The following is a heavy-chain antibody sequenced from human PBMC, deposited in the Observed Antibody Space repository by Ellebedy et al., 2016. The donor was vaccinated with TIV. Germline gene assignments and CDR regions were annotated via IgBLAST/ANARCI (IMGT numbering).Heavy chain of an antibody. D-gene: IGHD6-13*01. Sequence: ASVKVSXXASGYTFTSYYMHWVRQAPGQGLEWMGIINPSGGSTSYAQKFQGRVTMTRDTSTSTVYMELSSLRSEDTAVYYCARAVSAAAGTESEAALDYWGQGTLVTVSS. CDR1: GYTFTSYY. CDR2: INPSGGST. V-gene: IGHV1-46*01. CDR3: ARAVSAAAGTESEAALDY. J-gene: IGHJ4*02.